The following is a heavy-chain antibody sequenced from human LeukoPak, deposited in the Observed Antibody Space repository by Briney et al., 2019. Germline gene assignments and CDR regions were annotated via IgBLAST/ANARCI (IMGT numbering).Heavy chain of an antibody. CDR2: ISSSSSYI. D-gene: IGHD5-18*01. J-gene: IGHJ4*02. V-gene: IGHV3-21*01. CDR3: ARDFVDTAHFDY. CDR1: GFTFSGYG. Sequence: GGSLRLSCAASGFTFSGYGMHWVRQAPGKGLEWVSSISSSSSYIYYADSVKGRFTISRDNAKNSLYLQMNSLRAEDTAVYYCARDFVDTAHFDYWGQGTLVTVSS.